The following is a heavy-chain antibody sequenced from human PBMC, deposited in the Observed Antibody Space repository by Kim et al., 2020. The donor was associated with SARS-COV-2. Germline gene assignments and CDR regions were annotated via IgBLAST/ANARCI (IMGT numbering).Heavy chain of an antibody. J-gene: IGHJ4*02. CDR3: AKDVGNIPVIGGRGLQPLYYFGF. CDR1: GFTFSSYG. V-gene: IGHV3-33*06. D-gene: IGHD2-15*01. Sequence: GGSLRLSCAASGFTFSSYGMHWVRQAPGKGLEWVAVIWYDGNNIYYAESVKGRFTISRDNSKNTLYLQMNSLRAEDTAVYFCAKDVGNIPVIGGRGLQPLYYFGFWGQGTLVTVSS. CDR2: IWYDGNNI.